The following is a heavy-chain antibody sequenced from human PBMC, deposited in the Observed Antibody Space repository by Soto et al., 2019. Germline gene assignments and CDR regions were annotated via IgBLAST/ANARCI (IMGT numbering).Heavy chain of an antibody. V-gene: IGHV1-69*13. J-gene: IGHJ4*02. CDR1: GGTFSSYA. Sequence: SVKVSCKASGGTFSSYAISWVRQAPGQGLEWMGGIIPIFGTANYAQKFQGRVTITADESTSTAYMELSSLRSEDTAVYYCASSWIQLWLLATRLDYWGQGTLVTVSS. D-gene: IGHD5-18*01. CDR3: ASSWIQLWLLATRLDY. CDR2: IIPIFGTA.